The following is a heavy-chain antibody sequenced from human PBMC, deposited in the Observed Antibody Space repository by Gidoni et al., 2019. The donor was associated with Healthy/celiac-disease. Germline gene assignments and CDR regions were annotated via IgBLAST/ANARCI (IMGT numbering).Heavy chain of an antibody. CDR3: ATSLPYSGSYSGWLY. J-gene: IGHJ4*02. V-gene: IGHV1-69*01. D-gene: IGHD1-26*01. Sequence: QVQLVQSGAAVKKPGSSVKVSCKASGGTFSSYAISWVRQGPGQGLEWMGGIIPSCGTANYAQKFQVSVTITADESTSTAYMELSSLRSEDTAVYYCATSLPYSGSYSGWLYWGQGTLVTVSS. CDR2: IIPSCGTA. CDR1: GGTFSSYA.